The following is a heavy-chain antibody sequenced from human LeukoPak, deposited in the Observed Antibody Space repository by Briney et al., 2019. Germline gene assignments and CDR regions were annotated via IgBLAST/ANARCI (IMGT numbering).Heavy chain of an antibody. V-gene: IGHV3-30*18. D-gene: IGHD3-22*01. Sequence: GGSLRLSCAASGFTFSSYGMHWVRQAPGKGLEWVAVISYDGSNKYYADSVKGRFTISRDNSKNTLYLQMNSLRAEDTAVYYCAKAGPSSGRRVCAFDIWGQGTMVTVSS. J-gene: IGHJ3*02. CDR2: ISYDGSNK. CDR3: AKAGPSSGRRVCAFDI. CDR1: GFTFSSYG.